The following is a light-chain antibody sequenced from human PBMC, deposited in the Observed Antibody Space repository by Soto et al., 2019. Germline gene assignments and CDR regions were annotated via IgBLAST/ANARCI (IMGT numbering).Light chain of an antibody. J-gene: IGKJ1*01. CDR3: QHYDNWPWT. V-gene: IGKV3-15*01. Sequence: EIVMTQSPATLSVSPGKSATLSCRASQSVTGDLAWYQQKPGQAPRLLIYRASTRAAGIPARFSGSGSGTEFTLTISSLQSEDFAIYFCQHYDNWPWTFGQGTTLEIK. CDR2: RAS. CDR1: QSVTGD.